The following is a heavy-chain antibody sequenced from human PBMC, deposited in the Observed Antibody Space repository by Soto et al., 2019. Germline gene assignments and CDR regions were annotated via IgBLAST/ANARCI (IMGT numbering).Heavy chain of an antibody. Sequence: SETLSLTCTVSGGSISSYYWSWIRQPPGKGLEWIGYIYYSGSTNYNPSLKSRVTISVDTSKNQFSLKLSSVTAADTAVYYCARLKVATYFFDYWGQGTLVTVSS. D-gene: IGHD5-12*01. CDR3: ARLKVATYFFDY. J-gene: IGHJ4*02. V-gene: IGHV4-59*08. CDR1: GGSISSYY. CDR2: IYYSGST.